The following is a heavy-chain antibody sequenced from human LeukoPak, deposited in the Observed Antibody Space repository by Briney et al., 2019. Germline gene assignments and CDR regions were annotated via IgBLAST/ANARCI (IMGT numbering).Heavy chain of an antibody. Sequence: GGSLRLSCAASGFTFSSYAMHWVRQAPGKGLEWVAVISYDGSNKYYADSVKGRFTISRDNSKNTLYLQMNSLRAEDTAVYYCGRAYYYDSSGYSRHYFDYGGQGTLVTVSS. CDR1: GFTFSSYA. CDR3: GRAYYYDSSGYSRHYFDY. CDR2: ISYDGSNK. D-gene: IGHD3-22*01. V-gene: IGHV3-30-3*01. J-gene: IGHJ4*02.